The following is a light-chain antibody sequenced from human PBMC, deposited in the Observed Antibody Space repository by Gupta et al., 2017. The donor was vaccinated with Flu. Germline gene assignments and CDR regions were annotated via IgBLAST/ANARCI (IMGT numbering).Light chain of an antibody. CDR1: SNDVGYYNN. CDR2: EVS. CDR3: SSYRSDSALYV. J-gene: IGLJ1*01. Sequence: QSALTQPASVSGSPGQSITIPCIGTSNDVGYYNNVSWYQQHPGKAPKLMIYEVSNRPSGVSYRFSGSKSGSTASLTISGLQAEDEADYYCSSYRSDSALYVSGTGTKVTVL. V-gene: IGLV2-14*01.